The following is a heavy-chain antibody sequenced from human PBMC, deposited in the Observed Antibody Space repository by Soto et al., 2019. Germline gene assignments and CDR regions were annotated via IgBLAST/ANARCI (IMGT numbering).Heavy chain of an antibody. Sequence: SETLSLTCAVYGGSFSGYYWSWIRQPPGMGLEWIGEINHSGSTNYNPSLKSRVTISVDTSKNQFSLKLSSVTAADTAVYYCARSIPINYYDSSPTVDYWGQGTLVTVSS. D-gene: IGHD3-22*01. V-gene: IGHV4-34*01. CDR1: GGSFSGYY. J-gene: IGHJ4*02. CDR3: ARSIPINYYDSSPTVDY. CDR2: INHSGST.